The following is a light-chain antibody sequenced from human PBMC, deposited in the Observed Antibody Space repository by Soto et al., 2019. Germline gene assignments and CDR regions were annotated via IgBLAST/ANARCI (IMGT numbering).Light chain of an antibody. CDR3: QQYGSSSWYT. J-gene: IGKJ2*01. CDR1: QSVSSSY. Sequence: EIVLTQSPGTLSLSPGERATLSCRASQSVSSSYLAWYQQKPGQAPRLLIYGASSRATGIPDRFSGSGSGTDLSLTISRLEPEDFAVYYCQQYGSSSWYTFGQGTKLEIK. CDR2: GAS. V-gene: IGKV3-20*01.